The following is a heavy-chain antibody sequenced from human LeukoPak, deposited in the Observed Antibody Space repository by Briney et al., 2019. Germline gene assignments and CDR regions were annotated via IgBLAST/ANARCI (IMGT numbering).Heavy chain of an antibody. J-gene: IGHJ4*02. CDR2: IWYDGSNK. CDR3: AKDGNGSGYYVDC. Sequence: GGSLRLSCAASGFTLSSYGMHWVRQAPGKGLEWVVVIWYDGSNKYYADSVKGRFTISRDNSKNTLYLQMNSLRAEDTAVYYCAKDGNGSGYYVDCWGQGTLVTVSS. D-gene: IGHD3-22*01. V-gene: IGHV3-33*06. CDR1: GFTLSSYG.